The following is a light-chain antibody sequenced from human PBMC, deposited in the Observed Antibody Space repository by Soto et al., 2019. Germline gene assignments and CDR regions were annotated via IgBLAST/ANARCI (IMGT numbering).Light chain of an antibody. Sequence: DIQVTQSPSTLTASVGYRVTITCRASQSISNWLAWYQQKPGKPPKVLIYGASNLQSGVTPRFSGSGSGTDFTHDISRLQTEDSATYYCLQDINYPWTVGPGT. CDR2: GAS. CDR1: QSISNW. V-gene: IGKV1-5*01. CDR3: LQDINYPWT. J-gene: IGKJ1*01.